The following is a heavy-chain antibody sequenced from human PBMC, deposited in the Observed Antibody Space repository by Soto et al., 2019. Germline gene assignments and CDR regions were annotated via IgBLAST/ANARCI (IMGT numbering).Heavy chain of an antibody. CDR1: GGSFSGYY. CDR3: ARGGDYSNSPRQDFAY. CDR2: INHSGST. V-gene: IGHV4-34*01. Sequence: PSETLSLTCAVYGGSFSGYYWSWIRQPPGKGLEWIGEINHSGSTNYNPSLKSRVTISVDTSKNQFSLKLSSVTAADTAVYYCARGGDYSNSPRQDFAYWGQGTLVP. D-gene: IGHD4-4*01. J-gene: IGHJ4*02.